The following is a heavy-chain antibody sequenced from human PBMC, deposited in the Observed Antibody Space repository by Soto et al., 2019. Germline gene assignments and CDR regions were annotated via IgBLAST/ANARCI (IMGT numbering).Heavy chain of an antibody. CDR1: GGSFSGDY. Sequence: QVQLQQWGARLLKPSETLSLTCAVYGGSFSGDYWSWIRQPPGTGLEWIGEINHSGSTNYNPSLKSRVTISVDTSKNQFSLKLSSVTAADTAVYYCARGSRGITDVDYWGQGTLVTVSS. J-gene: IGHJ4*02. D-gene: IGHD2-2*01. V-gene: IGHV4-34*01. CDR2: INHSGST. CDR3: ARGSRGITDVDY.